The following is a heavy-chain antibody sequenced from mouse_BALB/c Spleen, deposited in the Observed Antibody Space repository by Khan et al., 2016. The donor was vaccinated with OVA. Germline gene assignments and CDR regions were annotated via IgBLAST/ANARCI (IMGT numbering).Heavy chain of an antibody. CDR1: GFSLSRYS. CDR3: ARNRDGGSYGYFDV. V-gene: IGHV2-6-4*01. CDR2: IWIGGSA. D-gene: IGHD3-3*01. Sequence: QVQLKESGPGLVAPSQSLSITCTVSGFSLSRYSVHWVRQPPGKGLEWLGIIWIGGSAAYNSPLKSRLSISKDNSKSQVFLKMNSLQTDDTAMYYCARNRDGGSYGYFDVWGAGTTVTVSS. J-gene: IGHJ1*01.